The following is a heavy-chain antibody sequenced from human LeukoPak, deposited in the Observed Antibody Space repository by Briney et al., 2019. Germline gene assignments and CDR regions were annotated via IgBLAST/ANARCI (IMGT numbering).Heavy chain of an antibody. Sequence: GGSLRLSCAASGFTFSRYSMNWVRQAPGKGLEWVSYISSSNNTIDYADSVKGRFSISRDNAKNSLYLQMKSLRDEDTAVYYCAREDGGRADIWGQGTMVTVSS. CDR2: ISSSNNTI. D-gene: IGHD4-23*01. CDR3: AREDGGRADI. V-gene: IGHV3-48*02. J-gene: IGHJ3*02. CDR1: GFTFSRYS.